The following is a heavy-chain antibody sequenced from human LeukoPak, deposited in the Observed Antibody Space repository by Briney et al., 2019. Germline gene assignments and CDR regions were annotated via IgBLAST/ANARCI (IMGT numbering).Heavy chain of an antibody. V-gene: IGHV3-33*06. Sequence: GGSLRLSCAASGFTFSSYGFHWVRQAPGKGLEWVAVIWYDGSNKYYADSVKGRFTISRDNSKNTLYLQMNSLRAEDTAIYYCAKDDRDDYGDYLGYWGQGTLVTVSS. J-gene: IGHJ4*02. CDR1: GFTFSSYG. CDR3: AKDDRDDYGDYLGY. CDR2: IWYDGSNK. D-gene: IGHD4-17*01.